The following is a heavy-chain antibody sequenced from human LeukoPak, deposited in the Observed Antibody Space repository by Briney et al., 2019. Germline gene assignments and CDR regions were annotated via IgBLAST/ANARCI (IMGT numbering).Heavy chain of an antibody. D-gene: IGHD4-17*01. CDR2: IYSDGST. CDR1: GFTVSSNY. V-gene: IGHV3-66*01. Sequence: GGSLRLSCAASGFTVSSNYMSWVRQAPGKGLEWVSVIYSDGSTYYADSVKGRFTISRDNSKNTLYLQMNSLRAEDTAVYYCARVVTSYYFDYWGQGTLVTVSS. CDR3: ARVVTSYYFDY. J-gene: IGHJ4*02.